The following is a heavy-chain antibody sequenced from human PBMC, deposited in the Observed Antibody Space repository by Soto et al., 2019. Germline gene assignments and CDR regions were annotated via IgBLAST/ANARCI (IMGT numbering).Heavy chain of an antibody. CDR1: GYTFTSYA. D-gene: IGHD2-21*02. Sequence: ASVKVSCKASGYTFTSYAMHWVRQAPGQRLEWMGWINAGNGNTKYSQKFQGRVTITRDTSASTAYMELSSLRSEDTAVYYCAREMIVVVTAIQKWSWFDPWGQGTLVTVSS. V-gene: IGHV1-3*01. CDR2: INAGNGNT. J-gene: IGHJ5*02. CDR3: AREMIVVVTAIQKWSWFDP.